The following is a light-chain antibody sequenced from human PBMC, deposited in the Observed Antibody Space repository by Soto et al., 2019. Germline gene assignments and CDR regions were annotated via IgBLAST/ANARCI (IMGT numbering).Light chain of an antibody. J-gene: IGLJ3*02. CDR1: SSNIGNNY. CDR2: GNY. V-gene: IGLV1-47*02. Sequence: QSALTQSPSASGSPGQRVTISCSGTSSNIGNNYVYWYRQLPGTAPKLLIYGNYQRPSGVPDRFSGSKSGTSASLAISGLRSEDEADYYCATWDDNLRGPLFGGGTKVTVL. CDR3: ATWDDNLRGPL.